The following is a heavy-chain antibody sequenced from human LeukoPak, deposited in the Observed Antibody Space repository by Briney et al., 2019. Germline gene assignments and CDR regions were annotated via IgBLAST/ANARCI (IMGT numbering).Heavy chain of an antibody. CDR2: ISYDGSNK. CDR1: GFTFSSYA. D-gene: IGHD2-2*01. CDR3: ARVIVPAAQHFDY. V-gene: IGHV3-30-3*01. Sequence: GGSLRLSCAASGFTFSSYAMHWVRQAPGKGLEWVAVISYDGSNKYYADSVKGRFTISRDNSKNTLYLQMNSLRAEDTAVYYCARVIVPAAQHFDYWGQGTLVTVSS. J-gene: IGHJ4*02.